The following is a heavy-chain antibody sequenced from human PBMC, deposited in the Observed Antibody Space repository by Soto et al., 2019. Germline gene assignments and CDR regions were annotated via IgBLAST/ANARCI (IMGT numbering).Heavy chain of an antibody. Sequence: PGGFLRLSCVASGLTLTNYAMTWVRQAPGKGLGWIAAIRPGQGATFYADSVRGRFTISRDDSTNTLSLQMNSLRAEDTAIYYCAKPPIWLSEHVNYWGQGTLVTVSS. CDR3: AKPPIWLSEHVNY. V-gene: IGHV3-23*01. CDR2: IRPGQGAT. J-gene: IGHJ4*02. D-gene: IGHD3-10*01. CDR1: GLTLTNYA.